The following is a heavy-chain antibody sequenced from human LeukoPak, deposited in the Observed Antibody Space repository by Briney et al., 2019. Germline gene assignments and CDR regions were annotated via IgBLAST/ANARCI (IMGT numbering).Heavy chain of an antibody. V-gene: IGHV4-34*01. D-gene: IGHD2-15*01. CDR3: ARAGPGGGSCYSFDP. CDR2: INHSGST. CDR1: GGSFSGYY. J-gene: IGHJ5*02. Sequence: SETLSLTCAVYGGSFSGYYWSWIRQPPGKGLEWIGEINHSGSTNYNPSLKSRVTISVDTSKNQFSLKLSSVTAADTAVYYCARAGPGGGSCYSFDPWGQGTLVTVSS.